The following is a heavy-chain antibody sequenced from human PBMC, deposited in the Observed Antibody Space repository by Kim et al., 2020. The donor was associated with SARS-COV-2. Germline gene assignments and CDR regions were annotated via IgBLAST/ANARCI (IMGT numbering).Heavy chain of an antibody. CDR3: ARGPGAWEWLRQ. V-gene: IGHV1-69*01. D-gene: IGHD5-12*01. Sequence: NYAQKFQGRVTITADESTSTAYMELSSLRSEDTAVYYCARGPGAWEWLRQWGQGTLVTVSS. J-gene: IGHJ4*02.